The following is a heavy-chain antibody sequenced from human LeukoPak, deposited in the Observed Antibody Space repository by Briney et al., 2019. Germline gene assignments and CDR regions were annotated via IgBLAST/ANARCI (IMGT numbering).Heavy chain of an antibody. CDR2: MSNSGHT. Sequence: SETLSLTCAVSGDSVSSGNYYWSWIRQPPGKGLEWIGFMSNSGHTDSTPSLKSRVTISLDTSKNQFSLKLNSVTAADTAVYYCARVSAAGTGPDSWGQGTLVTVSS. D-gene: IGHD6-13*01. CDR1: GDSVSSGNYY. V-gene: IGHV4-61*01. CDR3: ARVSAAGTGPDS. J-gene: IGHJ4*02.